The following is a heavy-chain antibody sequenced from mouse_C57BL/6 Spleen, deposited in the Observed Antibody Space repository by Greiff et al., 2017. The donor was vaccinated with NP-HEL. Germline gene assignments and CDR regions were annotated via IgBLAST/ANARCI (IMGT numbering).Heavy chain of an antibody. V-gene: IGHV6-3*01. J-gene: IGHJ2*01. CDR2: IRLKSDNYAT. CDR1: GFTFSNYW. Sequence: EVKVEESGGGLVQPGGSMKLSCVASGFTFSNYWMNWVRQSPEQGLEWVAQIRLKSDNYATHYAESGKGRFTISKDDSKSSVYLQMNNLRAEDTGIYYCAMVSTAYYFDYWGQGTTLTVSS. CDR3: AMVSTAYYFDY. D-gene: IGHD2-3*01.